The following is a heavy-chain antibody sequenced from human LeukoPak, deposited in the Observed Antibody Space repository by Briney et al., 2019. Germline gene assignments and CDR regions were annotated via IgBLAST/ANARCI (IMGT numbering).Heavy chain of an antibody. CDR2: INHSGST. CDR3: ARRPVVIIYRGAFDI. V-gene: IGHV4-34*01. Sequence: SETLSLTCAVYGGSFSGYYWSWIRQPPGKVLEWIGEINHSGSTNYNPSLKSRVTISVDTSKNQFSLKLSSVTAADTAVYYCARRPVVIIYRGAFDIWGQGTMVTVSS. D-gene: IGHD3-3*01. CDR1: GGSFSGYY. J-gene: IGHJ3*02.